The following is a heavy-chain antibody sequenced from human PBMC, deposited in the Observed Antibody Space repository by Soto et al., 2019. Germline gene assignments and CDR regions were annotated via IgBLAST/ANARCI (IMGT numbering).Heavy chain of an antibody. CDR1: GGSISSHNW. V-gene: IGHV4-4*02. CDR3: ARTGETKTYYYYYMDV. D-gene: IGHD7-27*01. J-gene: IGHJ6*03. Sequence: QVQLQESGPALVKPSGTLSLTCAVTGGSISSHNWWTWVRQPPGKGLEWIGEIHHSGNTNYNPSLKSRVTISVDKSKNQFSLKLSSVTAADTAVYYCARTGETKTYYYYYMDVWGKGTTVIVSS. CDR2: IHHSGNT.